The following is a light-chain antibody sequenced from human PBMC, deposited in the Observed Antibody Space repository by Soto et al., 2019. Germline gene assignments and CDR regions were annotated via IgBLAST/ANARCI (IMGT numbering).Light chain of an antibody. CDR2: DTV. Sequence: QTVVTQEPSLTVSPGGTVTLTCGSSAGTVTSDHYPYWFQQKPGQAPRTLIYDTVNKESWTPARFSGSLLGGRAALTLPGAQPEDEADYYCMLSYYAAGVLGGGTKLTVL. J-gene: IGLJ2*01. CDR1: AGTVTSDHY. CDR3: MLSYYAAGV. V-gene: IGLV7-46*01.